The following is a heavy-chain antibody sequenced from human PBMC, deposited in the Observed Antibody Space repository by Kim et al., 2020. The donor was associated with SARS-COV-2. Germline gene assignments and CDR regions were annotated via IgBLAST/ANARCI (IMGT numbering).Heavy chain of an antibody. V-gene: IGHV4-30-2*05. J-gene: IGHJ5*02. CDR3: ARAGPFFDP. CDR2: GST. Sequence: GSTYYNPSLKSRVTISVDTSKNQFSLKLSSVTAADTAVYYCARAGPFFDPWGQGTLVTVSS.